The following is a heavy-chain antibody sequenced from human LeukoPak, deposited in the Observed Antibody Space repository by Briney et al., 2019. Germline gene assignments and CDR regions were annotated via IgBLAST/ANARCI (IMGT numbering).Heavy chain of an antibody. Sequence: ASVKVSCKASGYTFTSYYMHWVRQAPGQGLEWMGIINPSGGSTSYAQKFQGRVTMTRDTSTSTVYMELSSLRSEDTAVYYCARADYDILTGHIGPYYYYGMDVWGQGTTVTVSS. D-gene: IGHD3-9*01. J-gene: IGHJ6*02. V-gene: IGHV1-46*01. CDR2: INPSGGST. CDR1: GYTFTSYY. CDR3: ARADYDILTGHIGPYYYYGMDV.